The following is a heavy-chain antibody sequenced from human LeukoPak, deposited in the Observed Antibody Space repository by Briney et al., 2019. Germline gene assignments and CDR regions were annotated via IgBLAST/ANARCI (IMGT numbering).Heavy chain of an antibody. CDR1: GFTFSSYA. V-gene: IGHV3-23*01. Sequence: GASLRLSCAASGFTFSSYAMSWVRQAPGKGLEWVSAISDSGGSTYYADSEKGRFTISRDNSKNTLYLQMNSLRAEDTAVYYCAKLNGVTFDYWGQGTLVTVSS. CDR3: AKLNGVTFDY. D-gene: IGHD5-18*01. J-gene: IGHJ4*02. CDR2: ISDSGGST.